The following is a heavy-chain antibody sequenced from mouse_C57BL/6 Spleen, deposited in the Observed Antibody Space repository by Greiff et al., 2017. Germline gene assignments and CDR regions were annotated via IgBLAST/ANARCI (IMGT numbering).Heavy chain of an antibody. J-gene: IGHJ2*01. CDR3: ARTIYGSSLPFDY. Sequence: EVKLMESGPGLVKPSQSLSLTCSVTGYSITSGYYWNWLRQFPGNKLEWMGYISYDGSNNYNPSLKNRISITRDTSKNQFFLKLNSVTTEDTATYYCARTIYGSSLPFDYWGQGTTLTVSS. CDR2: ISYDGSN. D-gene: IGHD1-1*01. V-gene: IGHV3-6*01. CDR1: GYSITSGYY.